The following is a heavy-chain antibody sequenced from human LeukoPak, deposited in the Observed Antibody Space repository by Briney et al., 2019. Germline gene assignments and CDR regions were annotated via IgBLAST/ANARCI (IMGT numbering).Heavy chain of an antibody. CDR3: ARADRRRPPYSSSWYSENIFDY. CDR2: IIPSGGST. D-gene: IGHD6-13*01. J-gene: IGHJ4*02. CDR1: GYTFTNFG. Sequence: ASVKVSCKASGYTFTNFGISWVRQAPGQGLEWMGIIIPSGGSTSYAQKFQGRVTMTRDTSTSTVYMELSSLRSEDTAVYYCARADRRRPPYSSSWYSENIFDYWGQGTLVTVSP. V-gene: IGHV1-46*01.